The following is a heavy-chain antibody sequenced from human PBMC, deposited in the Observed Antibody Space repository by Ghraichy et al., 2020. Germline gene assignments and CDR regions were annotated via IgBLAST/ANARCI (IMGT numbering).Heavy chain of an antibody. J-gene: IGHJ3*02. Sequence: GGSLRLSCAASGFTFSSYWMSWVRQAPGKGLEWVANIKQDGSEKYYVDSVKGRFTISRDNAKNSLYLQMNSLRAEDTAVYYCARDPAENWAHAFDIWGQGTMVTVSS. V-gene: IGHV3-7*01. CDR3: ARDPAENWAHAFDI. D-gene: IGHD2-2*01. CDR2: IKQDGSEK. CDR1: GFTFSSYW.